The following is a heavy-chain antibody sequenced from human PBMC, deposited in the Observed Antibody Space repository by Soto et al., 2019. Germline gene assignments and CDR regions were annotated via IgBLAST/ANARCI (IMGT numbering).Heavy chain of an antibody. Sequence: SETLSLTCTVSGGSISSGGYYWSWIRQHPGKGLEWIGYIYYSGSTYYNPSLKSRVTISVDTSKNQFSLKLSSVTAADTAVYYFAREGYCTNGVCYRGWWFDYWGQGTLVTVSS. CDR1: GGSISSGGYY. J-gene: IGHJ4*02. V-gene: IGHV4-31*03. CDR2: IYYSGST. D-gene: IGHD2-8*01. CDR3: AREGYCTNGVCYRGWWFDY.